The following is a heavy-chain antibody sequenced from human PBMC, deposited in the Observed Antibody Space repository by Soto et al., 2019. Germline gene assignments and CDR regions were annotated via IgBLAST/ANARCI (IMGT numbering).Heavy chain of an antibody. D-gene: IGHD3-22*01. CDR2: IYYSGST. CDR1: GGSISSSSYY. Sequence: SETLSLTCTVSGGSISSSSYYWGWIRQPPGKGLEWIGSIYYSGSTYYNPSLKSRVTISVDTSKNQFSLKLSSVTAADTAVYYCARRQYYYDSSGYPFDYWGQGTLVTVSS. V-gene: IGHV4-39*01. CDR3: ARRQYYYDSSGYPFDY. J-gene: IGHJ4*02.